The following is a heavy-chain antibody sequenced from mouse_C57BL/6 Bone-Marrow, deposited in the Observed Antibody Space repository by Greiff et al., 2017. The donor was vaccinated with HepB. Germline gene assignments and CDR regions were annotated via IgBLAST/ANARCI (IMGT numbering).Heavy chain of an antibody. CDR2: ISSGSSTI. CDR3: ARPGLGPFAY. D-gene: IGHD3-3*01. CDR1: GFTFSDYG. Sequence: DVKLVESGGGLVKPGGSLKLSCAASGFTFSDYGMHWVRQAPEKGLEWVAYISSGSSTIYYADTVKGRFTISRDNAKNTLFLQMTSLRSEDTAMYYCARPGLGPFAYWGQGPLVTVSA. V-gene: IGHV5-17*01. J-gene: IGHJ3*01.